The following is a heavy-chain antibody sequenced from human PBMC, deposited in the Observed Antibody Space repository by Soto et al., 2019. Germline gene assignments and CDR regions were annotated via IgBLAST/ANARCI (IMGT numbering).Heavy chain of an antibody. CDR3: ARNGTLTGYSYGMDV. J-gene: IGHJ6*02. CDR1: GGTFSSYT. D-gene: IGHD1-1*01. CDR2: VIPIFDTA. V-gene: IGHV1-69*01. Sequence: QVQLVQSGAEVKKPGSSVKVSCKASGGTFSSYTINCVRQAPGQGPEWMGGVIPIFDTANYAQTFPGRVTVTADESTSTSHREVSSLSSEDTAVYYCARNGTLTGYSYGMDVWSQGTTVTVSS.